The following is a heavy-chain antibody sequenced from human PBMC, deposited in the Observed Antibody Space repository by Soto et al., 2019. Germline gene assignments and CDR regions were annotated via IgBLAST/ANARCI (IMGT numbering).Heavy chain of an antibody. CDR2: IYYSGST. D-gene: IGHD3-10*01. V-gene: IGHV4-61*01. J-gene: IGHJ4*02. CDR3: VRDRNGSGDY. Sequence: MSLTCTVSGGSVSSGSYYWSWIRQPPGKGLEWIGYIYYSGSTNYNPSLKSRVTISVDTSKNQFSLKLSSVTAADTAIYFCVRDRNGSGDYWGQGTLVTVSS. CDR1: GGSVSSGSYY.